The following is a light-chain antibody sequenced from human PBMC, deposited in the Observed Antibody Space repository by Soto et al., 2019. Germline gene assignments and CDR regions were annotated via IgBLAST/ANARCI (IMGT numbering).Light chain of an antibody. CDR3: QQYSDLPLT. CDR1: QSVRSN. V-gene: IGKV3-15*01. J-gene: IGKJ3*01. CDR2: DAS. Sequence: EIVMTQSPATLSVSPGERATLSCRASQSVRSNYLAWYQQNPGQAPRFLIYDASTRATAIPARFSGSGSGTQFTLTISSLQSEYLAVYFCQQYSDLPLTFGPGTKVDI.